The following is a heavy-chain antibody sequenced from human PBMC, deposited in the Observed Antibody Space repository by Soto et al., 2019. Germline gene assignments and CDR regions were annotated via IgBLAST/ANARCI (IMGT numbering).Heavy chain of an antibody. V-gene: IGHV3-53*01. CDR3: ARARDGYNFLYEPT. Sequence: VSLRLSCVASGFTVSSNYMSWVRQAPGKGLEWVSVSYSGGSTDYADSVRGRFTISRDNSKNTLYLQMNSLRAEDTAVYYCARARDGYNFLYEPTWGQGTLVTVSS. J-gene: IGHJ4*02. CDR2: SYSGGST. D-gene: IGHD5-12*01. CDR1: GFTVSSNY.